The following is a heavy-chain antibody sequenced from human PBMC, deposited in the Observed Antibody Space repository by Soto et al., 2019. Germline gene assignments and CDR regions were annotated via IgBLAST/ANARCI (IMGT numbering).Heavy chain of an antibody. D-gene: IGHD6-13*01. J-gene: IGHJ6*02. Sequence: QVQLVESGGGVVQPGRSLRLSCAASGFTFSSYAMHWVRQAPGKGLEWVAVISYDGSNKYYADSVKGRFTISRDNSKNTLYLQMNSLRAEDTAVYYCARELEYSSSRDYYYYGMDVWGQGTTVTVSS. CDR2: ISYDGSNK. CDR3: ARELEYSSSRDYYYYGMDV. V-gene: IGHV3-30-3*01. CDR1: GFTFSSYA.